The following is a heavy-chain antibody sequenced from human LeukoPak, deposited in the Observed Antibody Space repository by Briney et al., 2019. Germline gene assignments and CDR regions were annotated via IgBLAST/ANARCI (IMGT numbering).Heavy chain of an antibody. D-gene: IGHD2-15*01. V-gene: IGHV3-73*01. CDR3: TASLKVYCSGGKCHSDYYYYGMDA. CDR1: GFTFSGSA. CDR2: IRSKANSYAT. Sequence: GGSLKLSCAASGFTFSGSAIHWVRQASGKGLEWVGRIRSKANSYATAYAASVEGRFTISRDDSKNTAFLQMNALKTEDSAVYYCTASLKVYCSGGKCHSDYYYYGMDAWGQGTTVTVSS. J-gene: IGHJ6*02.